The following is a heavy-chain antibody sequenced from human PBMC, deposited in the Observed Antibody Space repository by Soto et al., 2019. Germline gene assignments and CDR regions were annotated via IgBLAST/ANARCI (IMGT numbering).Heavy chain of an antibody. CDR3: TTLGPS. J-gene: IGHJ5*02. Sequence: XXSLRLSCAASRFSFSSAWMNWARQAPGKGVEXVGNIXRKNDGDKNDXXEYVKGRXTXSSDDSENMLYIQMNSLEIEDTAMYYCTTLGPSWGQGTQVTVSS. V-gene: IGHV3-15*07. CDR1: RFSFSSAW. CDR2: IXRKNDGDKN.